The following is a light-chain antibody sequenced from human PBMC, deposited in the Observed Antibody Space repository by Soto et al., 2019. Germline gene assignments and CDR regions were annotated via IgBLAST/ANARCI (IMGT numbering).Light chain of an antibody. CDR1: HNINYY. CDR2: SAS. CDR3: LLHNSYHLT. V-gene: IGKV1-17*03. Sequence: DLQMTQSPSAMSASVGDRVTISCRASHNINYYLAWFQQKPGKVPKRLIYSASSLQSGVPSRFSVSESGTGFTLRITGLQPEDSAIYYCLLHNSYHLTFGGGTKVEIK. J-gene: IGKJ4*01.